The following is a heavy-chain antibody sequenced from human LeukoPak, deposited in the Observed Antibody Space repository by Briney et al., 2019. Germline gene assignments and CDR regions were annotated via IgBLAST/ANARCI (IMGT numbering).Heavy chain of an antibody. CDR3: ARIYCSSTSCYYFDY. CDR1: GYTFTGYY. Sequence: ASVKVSCKASGYTFTGYYIHWVRQAPGQGLEWMGWINPNSGATNYAQKFQGRVTMTRDTSISTAYMELSRLRSDDTAVYYCARIYCSSTSCYYFDYWGQGTLVTVSS. CDR2: INPNSGAT. V-gene: IGHV1-2*02. J-gene: IGHJ4*02. D-gene: IGHD2-2*01.